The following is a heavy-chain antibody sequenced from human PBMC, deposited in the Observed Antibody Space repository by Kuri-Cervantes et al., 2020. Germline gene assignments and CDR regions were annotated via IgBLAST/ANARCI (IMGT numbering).Heavy chain of an antibody. Sequence: GESLKISCAASGFTFSSYSMNWVRQAPGKGLEWVALISYDGSNKYYADSVKGRFIISRDNSKNTVFLQMNSLNAEDTAVYYCAKDVKSGFLDYWAQGTLVTVSS. CDR2: ISYDGSNK. CDR1: GFTFSSYS. V-gene: IGHV3-30*18. CDR3: AKDVKSGFLDY. D-gene: IGHD2/OR15-2a*01. J-gene: IGHJ4*02.